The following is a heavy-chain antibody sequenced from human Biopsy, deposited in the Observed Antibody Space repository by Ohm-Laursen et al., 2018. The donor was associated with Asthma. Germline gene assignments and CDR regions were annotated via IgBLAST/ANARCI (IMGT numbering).Heavy chain of an antibody. CDR2: IYRNGDT. CDR1: GDSIGSGDYS. CDR3: ARGWNCGGDCYSLDS. Sequence: SQTLSLTCGVSGDSIGSGDYSWTWIRQSPGVGLEWIGYIYRNGDTYYNPTLKNRVTISIDRSKNQFSLRLRSVTAADTAVYYCARGWNCGGDCYSLDSWGQGTLVTVSS. D-gene: IGHD2-21*02. J-gene: IGHJ4*02. V-gene: IGHV4-30-2*06.